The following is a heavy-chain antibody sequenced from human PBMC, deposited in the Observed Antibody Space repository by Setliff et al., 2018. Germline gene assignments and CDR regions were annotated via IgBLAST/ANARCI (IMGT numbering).Heavy chain of an antibody. Sequence: GGSLRLSCAASGFTFSRYSMNWVRQGPGKGLEWVSYISASSSTIYYSGSVKGRFTISRDNAKNSLFLQMNGLRADDTAVYYCTRDLDGGNGHDLWGRGTLVTVSS. CDR1: GFTFSRYS. CDR3: TRDLDGGNGHDL. J-gene: IGHJ5*02. V-gene: IGHV3-48*01. D-gene: IGHD2-15*01. CDR2: ISASSSTI.